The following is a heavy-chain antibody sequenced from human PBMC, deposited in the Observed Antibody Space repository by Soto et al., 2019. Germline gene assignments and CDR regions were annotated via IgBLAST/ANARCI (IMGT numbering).Heavy chain of an antibody. CDR1: GFTFSSYW. Sequence: GGSLRLSCAASGFTFSSYWMSWVRQAPGKGLEWVANIKQDGGEKYYVDSVKGRFTISRDNAKNSLYLQMNSLRAEDTAVYYCARVSLDYDILTGYYPRHYFDYWCQGPLVTVSS. J-gene: IGHJ4*02. CDR3: ARVSLDYDILTGYYPRHYFDY. CDR2: IKQDGGEK. D-gene: IGHD3-9*01. V-gene: IGHV3-7*01.